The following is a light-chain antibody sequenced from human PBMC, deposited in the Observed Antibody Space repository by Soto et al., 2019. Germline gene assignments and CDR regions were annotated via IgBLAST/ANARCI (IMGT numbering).Light chain of an antibody. CDR1: TSSIGSNY. J-gene: IGLJ2*01. CDR3: AAWDDSLSGLV. V-gene: IGLV1-47*01. CDR2: SNN. Sequence: QSVLTQPPSASGSPGQRVTISCSGSTSSIGSNYVYWYQQLPGTAPKLLIYSNNRRPSGVPDRFSGSKSGTSASLAISGLRSEYEADYHCAAWDDSLSGLVFGGGTKLTVL.